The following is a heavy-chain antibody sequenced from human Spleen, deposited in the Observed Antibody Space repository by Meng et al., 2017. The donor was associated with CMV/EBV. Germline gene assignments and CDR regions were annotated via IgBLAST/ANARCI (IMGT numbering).Heavy chain of an antibody. CDR3: AGSGRSHWFDP. CDR1: GGSIRSYY. CDR2: IYSSGST. D-gene: IGHD3-10*01. Sequence: QLQLKESGPGLVKPSETLSLTGSVSGGSIRSYYWSWIRQPAGKGLEWIGHIYSSGSTNYNPSLKSRVTMSLDTSKSQFSLKLSSVTAADTAVYYCAGSGRSHWFDPWGQGTLVTVSS. V-gene: IGHV4-4*07. J-gene: IGHJ5*02.